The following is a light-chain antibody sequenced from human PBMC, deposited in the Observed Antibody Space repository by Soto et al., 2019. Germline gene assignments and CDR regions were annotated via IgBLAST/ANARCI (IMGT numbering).Light chain of an antibody. J-gene: IGKJ2*01. CDR1: QSITTH. Sequence: DIQMTQSPSSLSASVGDRVTMTCRASQSITTHVNWYQQKPGKDPKLLIYAASILQSGVPSRFSGSGSGTDFTLTISSLQPEDFATYFCQQSYSTPTPPTFGEGTKVEIK. CDR3: QQSYSTPTPPT. V-gene: IGKV1-39*01. CDR2: AAS.